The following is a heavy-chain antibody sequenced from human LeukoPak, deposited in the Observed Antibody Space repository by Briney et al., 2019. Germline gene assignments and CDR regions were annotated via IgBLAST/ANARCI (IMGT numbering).Heavy chain of an antibody. CDR3: AKAYSSGWSNAIDY. CDR1: GFTFSSYA. V-gene: IGHV3-23*01. J-gene: IGHJ4*02. Sequence: PGGSLRLSCAASGFTFSSYAMSWVRQAPGKGLEWVSSISGSGDSTYYADSVKGRFTISRDKSKNTLYLQMNSLRAEDTAVYYRAKAYSSGWSNAIDYWGQGTLVTVSS. D-gene: IGHD6-19*01. CDR2: ISGSGDST.